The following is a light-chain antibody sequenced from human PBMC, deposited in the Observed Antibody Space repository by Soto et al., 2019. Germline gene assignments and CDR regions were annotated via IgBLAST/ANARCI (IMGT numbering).Light chain of an antibody. CDR3: QRSDNAPHT. CDR1: QSISIY. Sequence: DIQMTQSPSSLSASVGDRVTITCRASQSISIYSNWLQQKPGEAPKSLIYAASTLESGVPSRFNGSGSGTDFTLTISSLQPDDFATYYCQRSDNAPHTFGQGTRLEIK. V-gene: IGKV1-39*01. CDR2: AAS. J-gene: IGKJ5*01.